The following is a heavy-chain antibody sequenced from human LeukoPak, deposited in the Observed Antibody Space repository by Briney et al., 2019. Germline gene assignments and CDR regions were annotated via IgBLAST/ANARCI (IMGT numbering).Heavy chain of an antibody. CDR1: GFTFSSYA. CDR2: ISGSGGST. Sequence: PGGSLRLSCAASGFTFSSYAMSWVRQAPGKGLEWVSAISGSGGSTYDADSVKGRFTISRDNSKNTLYLQMNSLRAEDTAIYFCAKDWNEVGSDAFHIWGQGTMVTVSS. V-gene: IGHV3-23*01. D-gene: IGHD1-1*01. J-gene: IGHJ3*02. CDR3: AKDWNEVGSDAFHI.